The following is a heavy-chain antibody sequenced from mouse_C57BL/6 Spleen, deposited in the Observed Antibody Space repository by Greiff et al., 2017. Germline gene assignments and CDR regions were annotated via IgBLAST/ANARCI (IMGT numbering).Heavy chain of an antibody. D-gene: IGHD1-1*01. Sequence: EVQRVESGGGLVKPGGSLKLSCAASGFTFSSYAMSWVRQTPEKRLAWVATISDGGSYTYYPDNVKGRFTIARDNAKNNRYLQMSHLKSEDTAMYYCARDPVALDYWGQGTTLTVSS. CDR3: ARDPVALDY. V-gene: IGHV5-4*01. CDR2: ISDGGSYT. J-gene: IGHJ2*01. CDR1: GFTFSSYA.